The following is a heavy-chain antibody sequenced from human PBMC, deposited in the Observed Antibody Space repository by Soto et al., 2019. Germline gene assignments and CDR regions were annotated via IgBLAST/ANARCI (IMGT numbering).Heavy chain of an antibody. Sequence: AESLTTSCKGSGYSFTSYWIIWVLQMPGKGLEWMGRIDPSDSYTNYSPSFQGHVTISADKSISTAYLQWSSLKASDTAMYYCARQGNPKGTPRFDPWGQGTMVTVSS. CDR1: GYSFTSYW. CDR3: ARQGNPKGTPRFDP. CDR2: IDPSDSYT. J-gene: IGHJ5*02. V-gene: IGHV5-10-1*01. D-gene: IGHD2-15*01.